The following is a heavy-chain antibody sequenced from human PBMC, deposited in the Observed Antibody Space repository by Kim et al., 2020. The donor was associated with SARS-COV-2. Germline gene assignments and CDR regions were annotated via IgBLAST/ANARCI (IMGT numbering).Heavy chain of an antibody. CDR3: ARGSTLFDY. J-gene: IGHJ4*02. CDR2: GST. V-gene: IGHV4-31*02. Sequence: GSTYYNPSLKSRVTISVDTSKNQFSLKLSSVTAADTAVYYCARGSTLFDYWGQGTLVTVSS.